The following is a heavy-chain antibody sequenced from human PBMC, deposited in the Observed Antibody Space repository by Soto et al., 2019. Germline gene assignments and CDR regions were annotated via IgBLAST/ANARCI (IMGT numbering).Heavy chain of an antibody. Sequence: SVKVSCKASGGTFSSYAISWVRQTPGQGLEWMGGIIPIFGTANYAQKFQGRVTITADESTSTAYMELSSLRSEDTAVYYCARDWAYYDFWSGYPALRYYYGMDVWGQGTTVTVYS. CDR1: GGTFSSYA. CDR2: IIPIFGTA. CDR3: ARDWAYYDFWSGYPALRYYYGMDV. D-gene: IGHD3-3*01. V-gene: IGHV1-69*13. J-gene: IGHJ6*02.